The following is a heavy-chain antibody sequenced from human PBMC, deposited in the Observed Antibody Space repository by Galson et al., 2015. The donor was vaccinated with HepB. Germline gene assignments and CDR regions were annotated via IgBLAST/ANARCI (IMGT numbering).Heavy chain of an antibody. CDR3: AKGYCSSTSCYGYWYFDL. Sequence: SLRLSCAASRFTFSSYAMSWVRQAPGKGLEWVSAISGSGGSTYYADSVKGRFTISRDNSKNTLYLQMNSLRAEDTAVYYCAKGYCSSTSCYGYWYFDLWGRGTLVTVSS. D-gene: IGHD2-2*01. CDR1: RFTFSSYA. J-gene: IGHJ2*01. V-gene: IGHV3-23*01. CDR2: ISGSGGST.